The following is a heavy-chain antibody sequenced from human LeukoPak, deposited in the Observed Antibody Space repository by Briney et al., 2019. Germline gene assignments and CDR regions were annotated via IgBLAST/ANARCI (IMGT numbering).Heavy chain of an antibody. CDR2: IIPILGIA. D-gene: IGHD1-26*01. CDR3: ARRARELPADY. CDR1: GGTFSSYA. Sequence: SVQVSCKASGGTFSSYAISWLGPAPGKELEWMGRIIPILGIANYAQKYQGRVTITADKSASTAYMELSSVRSEDTAVYYCARRARELPADYWGQGTLVTVSS. J-gene: IGHJ4*02. V-gene: IGHV1-69*04.